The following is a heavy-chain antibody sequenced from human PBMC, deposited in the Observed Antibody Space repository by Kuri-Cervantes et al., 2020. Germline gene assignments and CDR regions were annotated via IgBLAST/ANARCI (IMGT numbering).Heavy chain of an antibody. Sequence: GESLKISCAASGFTFSSYRMNWVRQAPGKGLEWVSSISSSSSYIYYADSVKGRFTVSRDNAKTSLYLQMNSLRAEDTAVYYCAKGPARTMVTQIWAPIYFDSWGQGTLVTVSS. CDR1: GFTFSSYR. CDR3: AKGPARTMVTQIWAPIYFDS. J-gene: IGHJ4*02. CDR2: ISSSSSYI. V-gene: IGHV3-21*01. D-gene: IGHD4-23*01.